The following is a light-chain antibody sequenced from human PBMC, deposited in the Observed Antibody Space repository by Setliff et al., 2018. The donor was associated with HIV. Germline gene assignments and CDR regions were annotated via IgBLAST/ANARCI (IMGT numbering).Light chain of an antibody. J-gene: IGLJ1*01. Sequence: QSVLTQPASVSGSPGQSITISCTETSSDVGGYNYVSWYQQHPGKAPKLMIYDVNNRPSGVSNRFSGSKSGNTASLTISGLPAEDEADYYCSSYTSSTPLYVFGTGTKVTVL. CDR3: SSYTSSTPLYV. CDR1: SSDVGGYNY. CDR2: DVN. V-gene: IGLV2-14*03.